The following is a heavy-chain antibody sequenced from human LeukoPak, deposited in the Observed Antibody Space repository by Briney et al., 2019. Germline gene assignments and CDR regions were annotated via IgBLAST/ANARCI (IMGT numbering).Heavy chain of an antibody. CDR1: GYSISSGYY. CDR3: AIRYSSSWYSDAFDI. J-gene: IGHJ3*02. D-gene: IGHD6-13*01. V-gene: IGHV4-38-2*02. CDR2: IYHSGCT. Sequence: KTSETLSLTCTVSGYSISSGYYWGWIRQPPGKGLEWIGSIYHSGCTYYNPSLKSRVTISVDTSKNQFSLKLSSVTAADTAVYYCAIRYSSSWYSDAFDIWGQGTMVTVSS.